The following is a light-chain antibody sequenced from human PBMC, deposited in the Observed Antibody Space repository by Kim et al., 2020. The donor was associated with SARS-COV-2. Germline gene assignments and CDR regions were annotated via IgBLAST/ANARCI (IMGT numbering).Light chain of an antibody. CDR3: QQYYGAPLT. CDR2: WAS. CDR1: QSVLSTSNNKNY. V-gene: IGKV4-1*01. J-gene: IGKJ4*01. Sequence: ATINCKSSQSVLSTSNNKNYLAWFQQKPGQPPKLLIYWASTRESGVPDRFSGSGSGTDFTLTISSLQAEDVAVYYCQQYYGAPLTFGGGTKVDI.